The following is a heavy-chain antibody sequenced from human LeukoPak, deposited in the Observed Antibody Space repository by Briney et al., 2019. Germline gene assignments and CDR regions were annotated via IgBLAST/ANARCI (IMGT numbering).Heavy chain of an antibody. Sequence: ASVKVACKASGYTFTSYYMHWVRQAPGQGLEWMGIINPSGGSTSYAQEFQGRVTMTRDTSTSTVYMELSSLRSEDTAVYYCARAEYYYDSWFDPWGQGTLVTVSS. D-gene: IGHD3-22*01. CDR3: ARAEYYYDSWFDP. J-gene: IGHJ5*02. V-gene: IGHV1-46*01. CDR1: GYTFTSYY. CDR2: INPSGGST.